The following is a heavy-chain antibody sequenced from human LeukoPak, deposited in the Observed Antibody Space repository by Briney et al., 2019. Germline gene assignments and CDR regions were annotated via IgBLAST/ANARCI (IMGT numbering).Heavy chain of an antibody. CDR1: GGSVNNYY. CDR3: AAHAAISAAGTAPFDN. V-gene: IGHV4-59*08. Sequence: PSETLSLTCTVSGGSVNNYYWSWIRQPPGKGLHWIGYIYRGNTKYNPSLKSRVTISMDTSQNQISLKLISGTAADTAVYYCAAHAAISAAGTAPFDNWGQGMLVTVSS. D-gene: IGHD6-13*01. J-gene: IGHJ4*02. CDR2: IYRGNT.